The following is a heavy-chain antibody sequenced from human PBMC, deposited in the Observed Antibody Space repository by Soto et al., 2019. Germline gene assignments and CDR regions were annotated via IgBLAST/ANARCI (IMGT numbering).Heavy chain of an antibody. CDR1: GYSISSSNW. Sequence: QVQLQESGPGLVKPSDTLSLTCAVSGYSISSSNWWGWIRQPPGKGLEWIGYIYYSGTNYYNPSLQSRVTMSVDTSKNQFSLKLTSVTAVDTAVYYCARMEIQGPIDYWGQGTLVTVSS. J-gene: IGHJ4*02. CDR2: IYYSGTN. V-gene: IGHV4-28*01. CDR3: ARMEIQGPIDY. D-gene: IGHD3-3*01.